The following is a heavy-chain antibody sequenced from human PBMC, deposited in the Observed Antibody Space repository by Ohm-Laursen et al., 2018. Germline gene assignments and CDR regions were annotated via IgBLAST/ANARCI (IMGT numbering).Heavy chain of an antibody. CDR1: GFTFDDYA. CDR3: AKDIGYCTSPTCSRYYYGMDV. CDR2: ISWNSGSI. J-gene: IGHJ6*02. Sequence: RSLRLSCTASGFTFDDYAMHWVRQAPGKGLEWVSGISWNSGSIAYADSVKGRFTISRDNAKNSLYLQMNSLRAEDTALYYCAKDIGYCTSPTCSRYYYGMDVWGQGTTVTVSS. D-gene: IGHD2-2*01. V-gene: IGHV3-9*01.